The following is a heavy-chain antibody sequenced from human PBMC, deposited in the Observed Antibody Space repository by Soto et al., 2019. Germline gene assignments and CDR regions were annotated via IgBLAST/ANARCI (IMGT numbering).Heavy chain of an antibody. J-gene: IGHJ4*02. V-gene: IGHV3-48*02. CDR2: ISSSSSTI. CDR3: ARGFIMITSNYFDY. D-gene: IGHD3-16*01. Sequence: GGSLRLYCAASGFTFSSYSMNWVRQAPGEGLEWVSYISSSSSTIYYADSVKGQFTISRDNAKNSLYLQMNSLRDEDTAVYYCARGFIMITSNYFDYWGQGTLVTVS. CDR1: GFTFSSYS.